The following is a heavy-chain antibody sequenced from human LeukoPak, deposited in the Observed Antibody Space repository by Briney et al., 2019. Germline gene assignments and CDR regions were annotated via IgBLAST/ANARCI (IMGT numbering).Heavy chain of an antibody. CDR1: GFTFSSYW. Sequence: GGSLRLSCAASGFTFSSYWMHWVRQAPGKGLVWVSRINSDGSSTSYADSVKGRFTISRDNAKNTLYLQMNSLRAEDTAVYYCASETYIVVVPAATFDYWGQGTLVAVSS. V-gene: IGHV3-74*01. CDR2: INSDGSST. J-gene: IGHJ4*02. D-gene: IGHD2-2*01. CDR3: ASETYIVVVPAATFDY.